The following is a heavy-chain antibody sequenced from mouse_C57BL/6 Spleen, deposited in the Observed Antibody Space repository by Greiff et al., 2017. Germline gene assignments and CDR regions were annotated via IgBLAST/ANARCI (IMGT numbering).Heavy chain of an antibody. D-gene: IGHD2-4*01. V-gene: IGHV5-4*01. J-gene: IGHJ2*01. Sequence: EVKVVESGGGLVKPGGSLKLSCAASGFTFSSYAMSWVRQTPEKRLEWVATISDGGSYTYYPDNVKGRFTISRDNAKNNLYLQMSHLKSEDTAMYYCARDRDYDQGDYFDYWGQGTTLTV. CDR3: ARDRDYDQGDYFDY. CDR2: ISDGGSYT. CDR1: GFTFSSYA.